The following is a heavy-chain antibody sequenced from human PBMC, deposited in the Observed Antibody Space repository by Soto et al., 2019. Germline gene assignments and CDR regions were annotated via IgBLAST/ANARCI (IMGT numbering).Heavy chain of an antibody. CDR3: AKQSIRPGDGTYLDY. CDR2: ISGVGGST. V-gene: IGHV3-23*01. J-gene: IGHJ4*01. D-gene: IGHD7-27*01. CDR1: GFTFRSYA. Sequence: EVQLLESGGDLVQTGGSLRLSCAASGFTFRSYAMSWVRQAPGEGLEWVSGISGVGGSTFFADSVKGRFTISSDTSRNTLYLHVNRLRAEDTAVYYCAKQSIRPGDGTYLDYWGRGTLVPRSS.